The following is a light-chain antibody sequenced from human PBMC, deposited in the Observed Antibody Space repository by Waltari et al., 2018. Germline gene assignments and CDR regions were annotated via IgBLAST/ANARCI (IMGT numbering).Light chain of an antibody. J-gene: IGLJ2*01. V-gene: IGLV1-44*01. Sequence: QSLLTQAPSAPGTPGQTVPIPCSGSSSNIRSNTVNWYQQLPGTAPKLLIYNNNQRPSGVPARFSGSKSGTSASLAISGLQSEDEADYYCGTWDDSLNGPLFGGGTKVTVL. CDR1: SSNIRSNT. CDR2: NNN. CDR3: GTWDDSLNGPL.